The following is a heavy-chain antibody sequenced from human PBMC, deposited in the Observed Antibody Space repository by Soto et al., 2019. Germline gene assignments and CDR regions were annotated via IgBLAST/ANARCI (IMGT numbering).Heavy chain of an antibody. V-gene: IGHV5-51*01. D-gene: IGHD6-6*01. CDR2: IYPADSSL. Sequence: ESLKISCKGSGFSFTSYWIGWVRQMPGKGLEWMGIIYPADSSLGYSPSFQGQVTISADRSISTAYLQWSSLKASDTAMYYCARQGSSSSISWFDPWGQGTLVTVSS. J-gene: IGHJ5*02. CDR1: GFSFTSYW. CDR3: ARQGSSSSISWFDP.